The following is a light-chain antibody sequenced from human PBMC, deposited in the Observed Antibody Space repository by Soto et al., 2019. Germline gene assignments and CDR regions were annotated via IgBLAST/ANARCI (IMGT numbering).Light chain of an antibody. J-gene: IGLJ2*01. Sequence: QSALTQPASVSGSPGQSITISCTGTSSDVGAYKYVSWYQQHPGKAPKLIIYEVSNRPSGVPNRFSASKSGNTASLTISGLQTEDEADYFCSSFSATTTTTVVFVGGTKLTVL. V-gene: IGLV2-14*01. CDR1: SSDVGAYKY. CDR3: SSFSATTTTTVV. CDR2: EVS.